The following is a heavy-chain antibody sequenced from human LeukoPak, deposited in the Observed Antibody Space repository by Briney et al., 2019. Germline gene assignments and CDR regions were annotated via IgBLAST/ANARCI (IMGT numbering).Heavy chain of an antibody. CDR2: IKSKTHGGTT. V-gene: IGHV3-15*01. D-gene: IGHD3-3*01. Sequence: KTGGSLRLSCAASGFSFSNAWMSWVRQAPGKGLEWVGRIKSKTHGGTTDYAAPVKGRFTISRDDSKDTLYLQMNALKTEDTVVYYCSTDEWSWGQGTLVTVSS. J-gene: IGHJ4*02. CDR3: STDEWS. CDR1: GFSFSNAW.